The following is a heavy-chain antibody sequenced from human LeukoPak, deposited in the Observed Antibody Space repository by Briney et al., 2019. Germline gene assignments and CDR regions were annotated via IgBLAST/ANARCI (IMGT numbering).Heavy chain of an antibody. Sequence: ASVKVSCKASGYTFINYYMHWVRQAPGQGLEWVGRINPNSGGTSFAQKFQGSVTMTRDTSISTAYMKLSRLRSDDTAVYYCARGLENFDCWGQGTLVTVSS. J-gene: IGHJ4*02. CDR1: GYTFINYY. CDR2: INPNSGGT. CDR3: ARGLENFDC. D-gene: IGHD4-11*01. V-gene: IGHV1-2*06.